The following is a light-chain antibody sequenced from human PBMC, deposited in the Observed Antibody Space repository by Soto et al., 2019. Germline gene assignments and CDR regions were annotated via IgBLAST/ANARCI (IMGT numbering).Light chain of an antibody. V-gene: IGKV1-39*01. J-gene: IGKJ1*01. CDR3: QQYYSYTRT. Sequence: DIQMTQSPSSLSASAGDRVTITCRASQSISSWLTWYQQKPGKAPKLLIYDASSLQSGVPSRFSGSGSETDFTLTISSLQPEDFATYYCQQYYSYTRTFGRGTKVDIK. CDR2: DAS. CDR1: QSISSW.